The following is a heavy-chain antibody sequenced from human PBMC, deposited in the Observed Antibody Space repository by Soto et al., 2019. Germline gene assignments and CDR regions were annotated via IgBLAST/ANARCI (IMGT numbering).Heavy chain of an antibody. CDR1: GDSISSYY. J-gene: IGHJ4*02. CDR3: ALRSMAVVPDY. Sequence: QVQLQESGPGLVKPSETLSLTCAVSGDSISSYYCMWIRQPPGKGLESIGYLYYGRSANYNPSLKSRVTLSVDTSTNPCSLTLSSMPAADTAVYYCALRSMAVVPDYWGQGTLVTVSS. CDR2: LYYGRSA. V-gene: IGHV4-59*01. D-gene: IGHD3-22*01.